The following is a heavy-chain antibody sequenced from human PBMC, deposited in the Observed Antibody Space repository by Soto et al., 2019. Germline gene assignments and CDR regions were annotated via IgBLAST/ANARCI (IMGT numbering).Heavy chain of an antibody. Sequence: SETLSLTCTVSGVSISSYYWSWIRQPPGKGLEWIGYIYHSGTTSYNPSLESRVTISIDTSKKQVSLKLTSVTAADTAVYYCARENLRWFDPWGQGTKVTVYS. J-gene: IGHJ5*02. CDR2: IYHSGTT. CDR1: GVSISSYY. D-gene: IGHD3-9*01. CDR3: ARENLRWFDP. V-gene: IGHV4-59*01.